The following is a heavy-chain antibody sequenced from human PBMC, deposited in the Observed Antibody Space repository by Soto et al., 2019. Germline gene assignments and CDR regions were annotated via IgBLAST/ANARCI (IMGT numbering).Heavy chain of an antibody. D-gene: IGHD5-18*01. V-gene: IGHV4-30-4*01. J-gene: IGHJ5*02. CDR2: IYYSGST. CDR3: ARDTEAAMVPGRFDP. Sequence: QVQLQESGPGLVKPSQTLSLTCTVSGGSISSGDYYWSWIRQPPGKGLEWIGYIYYSGSTYYNPSLKSRVTISVDTSKNQCSLKLSSLTAADTAVYYCARDTEAAMVPGRFDPWGQGTLVTVSS. CDR1: GGSISSGDYY.